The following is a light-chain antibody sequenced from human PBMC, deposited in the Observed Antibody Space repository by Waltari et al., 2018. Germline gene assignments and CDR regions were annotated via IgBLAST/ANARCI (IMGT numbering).Light chain of an antibody. Sequence: QTVLTQPPSVSGTPGQRVTTSCSGSSFNIGGNYVYWLQQLPGTAPKLLIYRNAERPSGVPDRISGSKSGTSASLAISGLRSEDEAHYYCAAWDDSLSASLFGGGTKLTVL. CDR1: SFNIGGNY. V-gene: IGLV1-47*01. CDR2: RNA. J-gene: IGLJ3*02. CDR3: AAWDDSLSASL.